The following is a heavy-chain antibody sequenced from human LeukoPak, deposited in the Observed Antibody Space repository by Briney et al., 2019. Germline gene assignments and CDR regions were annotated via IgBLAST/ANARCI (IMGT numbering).Heavy chain of an antibody. CDR1: GGSFSGYY. CDR3: ARDPNSSGYYGIDY. CDR2: INHSGST. D-gene: IGHD3-22*01. V-gene: IGHV4-34*01. Sequence: SETLSLTCAVYGGSFSGYYWSWIRQPPGKGLEWIGEINHSGSTNYNPSLKSRVTISVDTSKNQFSLKLSSVTAADTAVYYCARDPNSSGYYGIDYWGQGTLVTVSS. J-gene: IGHJ4*02.